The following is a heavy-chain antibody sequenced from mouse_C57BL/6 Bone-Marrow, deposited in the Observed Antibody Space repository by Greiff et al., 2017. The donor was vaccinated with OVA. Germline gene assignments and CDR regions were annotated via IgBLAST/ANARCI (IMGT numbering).Heavy chain of an antibody. J-gene: IGHJ2*01. D-gene: IGHD1-1*01. V-gene: IGHV1-55*01. CDR1: GYTFTSYW. CDR3: ARWYFGSSFYFYY. Sequence: VQLQQPGAELVKPGASVKMSCKASGYTFTSYWITWVKQRPGQGLEWIGDIYPGSGSTNYNEKFKSKATLTVDTSSSTAYMQLSILTSEDSAVYYCARWYFGSSFYFYYWGQGTTLTVSS. CDR2: IYPGSGST.